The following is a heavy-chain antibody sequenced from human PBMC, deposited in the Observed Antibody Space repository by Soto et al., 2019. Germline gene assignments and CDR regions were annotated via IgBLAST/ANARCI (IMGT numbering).Heavy chain of an antibody. CDR2: ISYDGSNK. V-gene: IGHV3-30*18. CDR1: GFTFSSYG. D-gene: IGHD3-22*01. CDR3: AKDGYDSSGPTAH. J-gene: IGHJ4*02. Sequence: GGSLRLSCAASGFTFSSYGMHWVRQAPGKGLEWVAVISYDGSNKYYADSVKGRFTISRDNSKNTLYLQMNSLRAEDTAVYYCAKDGYDSSGPTAHWGQGTLVTVSS.